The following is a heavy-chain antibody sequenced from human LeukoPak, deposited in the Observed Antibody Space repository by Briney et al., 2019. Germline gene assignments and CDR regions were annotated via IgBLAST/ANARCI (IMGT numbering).Heavy chain of an antibody. CDR3: ARTPPKGDIDY. D-gene: IGHD2-21*02. CDR1: GYTFTHYH. CDR2: MSPKSGDA. V-gene: IGHV1-8*01. Sequence: ASVKVSCETSGYTFTHYHINWVRQATGQGLEWIGWMSPKSGDAGFAQKFQGRVTMTSDTSIGAAYMELSSLTTEDTAIYYCARTPPKGDIDYWGQGVLVTVSS. J-gene: IGHJ4*02.